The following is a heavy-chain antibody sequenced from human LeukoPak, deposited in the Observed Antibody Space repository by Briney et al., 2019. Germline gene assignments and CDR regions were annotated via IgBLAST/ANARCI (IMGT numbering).Heavy chain of an antibody. CDR1: GGSINNSSYY. V-gene: IGHV4-39*07. D-gene: IGHD2-15*01. CDR2: IYYTGST. Sequence: SETLSLTCTVSGGSINNSSYYWGWIRQPPGKGLEWIGSIYYTGSTTYNPSLKSRVTISVDTSKNQFSLELSSVTAADTAVYYCARVGCTGGSCYRSRGAFDIWGQGTMVTVSS. J-gene: IGHJ3*02. CDR3: ARVGCTGGSCYRSRGAFDI.